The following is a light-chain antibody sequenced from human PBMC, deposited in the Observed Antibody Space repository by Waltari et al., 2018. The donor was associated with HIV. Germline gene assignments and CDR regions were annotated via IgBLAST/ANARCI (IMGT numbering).Light chain of an antibody. CDR3: CSYACSGTLRVL. J-gene: IGLJ2*01. Sequence: QSALPQPASVSGSPGQSPTLSCTGTSTDVGGFTLVSWFQPHPGNAPKVMIYGVTKRPSGVSNRFAGAKSANTASLTISGLQAEDEADYYWCSYACSGTLRVLFGGGTKLTVL. CDR2: GVT. CDR1: STDVGGFTL. V-gene: IGLV2-23*02.